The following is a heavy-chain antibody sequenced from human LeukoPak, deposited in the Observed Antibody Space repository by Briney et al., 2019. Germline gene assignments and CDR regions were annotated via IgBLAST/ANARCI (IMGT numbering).Heavy chain of an antibody. J-gene: IGHJ5*02. V-gene: IGHV3-21*01. CDR2: ISSSSSYI. Sequence: GGSLRLSCAASGFTFSSYSMNWVRQAPGKGLEWVSSISSSSSYIYYADSVKGRFTISRDNAKNSLYLQMNSLRAEDTAVYYCARDILRSGGSCYSSYNWFDPWGQGTLVTVSS. CDR3: ARDILRSGGSCYSSYNWFDP. D-gene: IGHD2-15*01. CDR1: GFTFSSYS.